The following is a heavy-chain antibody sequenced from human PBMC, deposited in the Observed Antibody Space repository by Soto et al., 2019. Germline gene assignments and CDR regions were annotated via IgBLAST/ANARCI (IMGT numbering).Heavy chain of an antibody. D-gene: IGHD2-2*01. J-gene: IGHJ5*02. CDR2: IYYSGST. CDR1: GGSSISGGYC. V-gene: IGHV4-31*03. Sequence: TLPLTCTVSGGSSISGGYCWSWIRQHPGKGLEWIGYIYYSGSTYYNPSLKSRVTISVDTSKNQFSLKLSSVTAADTAVYYCARDFYQNWFDPWGQGTLVTVSS. CDR3: ARDFYQNWFDP.